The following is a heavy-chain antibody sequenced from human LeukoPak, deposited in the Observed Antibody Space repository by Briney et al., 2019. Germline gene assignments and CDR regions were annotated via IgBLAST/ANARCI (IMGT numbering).Heavy chain of an antibody. D-gene: IGHD2-2*01. J-gene: IGHJ6*02. CDR1: GGSISSGSYY. CDR2: IYTSGST. CDR3: ARAPAIVVAPAANYYYYGMDV. V-gene: IGHV4-61*02. Sequence: SQTLSLTCTVSGGSISSGSYYWSWIRQPAGKGLEWIGRIYTSGSTNYNPSLKSRVTISVDTSKNQFSLKLSSVTAADTAVYYCARAPAIVVAPAANYYYYGMDVWGQGTTVTVSS.